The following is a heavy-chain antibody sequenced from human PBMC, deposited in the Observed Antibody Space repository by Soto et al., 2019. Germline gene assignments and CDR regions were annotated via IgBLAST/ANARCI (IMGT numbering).Heavy chain of an antibody. J-gene: IGHJ4*02. CDR3: ARSAYCGGDCYSHIDY. CDR1: GFTVSRNY. Sequence: EVQLVESGGGLIQPGGSLRLSCAASGFTVSRNYMSWVRQAPGMGLERVSVIYSGGRTYYADSVKGRFTISRDNSKNTLYLQMNSLRAEDTAVYYCARSAYCGGDCYSHIDYWGQGTLVTVSS. CDR2: IYSGGRT. V-gene: IGHV3-53*01. D-gene: IGHD2-21*02.